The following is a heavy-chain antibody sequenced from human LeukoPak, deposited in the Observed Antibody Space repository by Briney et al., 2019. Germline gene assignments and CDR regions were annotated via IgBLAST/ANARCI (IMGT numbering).Heavy chain of an antibody. D-gene: IGHD1-26*01. CDR3: ARGGGSYWGWNYYYGMDV. J-gene: IGHJ6*02. CDR2: MNPNSGNT. V-gene: IGHV1-8*01. Sequence: ASVKVSCKASGYTFTSYDINWVRQATGQGLEWMGWMNPNSGNTGYAQKFQGRVTMTRNTSISTAYIELSSLRSEDTAVYYCARGGGSYWGWNYYYGMDVWGQGTTVTVSS. CDR1: GYTFTSYD.